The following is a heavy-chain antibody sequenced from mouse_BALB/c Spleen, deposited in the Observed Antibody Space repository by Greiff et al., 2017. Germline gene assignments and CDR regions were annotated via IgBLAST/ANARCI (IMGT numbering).Heavy chain of an antibody. CDR2: ISYDGSN. V-gene: IGHV3-6*02. Sequence: EVQLQESGPGLVKPSQSLSLTCSVTGYSITSGYYWNWIRQFPGNKLEWMGYISYDGSNNYNPSLKNRISITRDTSKNQFFLKLNSVTTEDTAKYYCARETTVVADAMDYWGQGTSVTVSA. CDR1: GYSITSGYY. J-gene: IGHJ4*01. D-gene: IGHD1-1*01. CDR3: ARETTVVADAMDY.